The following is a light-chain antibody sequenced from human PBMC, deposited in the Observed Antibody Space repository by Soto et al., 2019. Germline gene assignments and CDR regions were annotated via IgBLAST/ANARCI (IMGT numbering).Light chain of an antibody. V-gene: IGKV3-11*01. CDR3: QQRSNWPYT. Sequence: EIVLTQSPATLSLSPGERATLSCRSSQSVSSYLAWYQQKPGQAPRLRIYDASNRATGIPARFSGSGSGTDFTLTISSLEPEDVAVYYCQQRSNWPYTFGQGTKLEIK. J-gene: IGKJ2*01. CDR1: QSVSSY. CDR2: DAS.